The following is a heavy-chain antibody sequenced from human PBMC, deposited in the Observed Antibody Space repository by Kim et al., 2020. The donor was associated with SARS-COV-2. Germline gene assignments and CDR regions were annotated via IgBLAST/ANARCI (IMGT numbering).Heavy chain of an antibody. V-gene: IGHV1-8*01. CDR1: GYTFTSYD. J-gene: IGHJ4*02. Sequence: ASVKVSCKASGYTFTSYDINWVRRATGQGLEWMGWMNPNSGNTGNAQKLQGRVTMTRNTSIRTAYMELGSLRYEDTAVYYCVRGVTHTVTTFDYWGQGTLVTVSS. CDR3: VRGVTHTVTTFDY. CDR2: MNPNSGNT. D-gene: IGHD4-17*01.